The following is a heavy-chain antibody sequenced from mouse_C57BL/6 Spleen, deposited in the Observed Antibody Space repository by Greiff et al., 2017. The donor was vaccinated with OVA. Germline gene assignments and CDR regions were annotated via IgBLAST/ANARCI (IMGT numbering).Heavy chain of an antibody. CDR1: GYTFTSYW. V-gene: IGHV1-55*01. D-gene: IGHD2-12*01. CDR2: IYPGSGST. J-gene: IGHJ4*01. CDR3: ARADDGSYYAMDY. Sequence: QVQLQQPGAELVKPGASVKMSCKASGYTFTSYWITWVKQRPGQGLEWIGDIYPGSGSTNYNEKFKSKATLTVDTSSSTAYMQLSSLTSEDSAVYYGARADDGSYYAMDYWGQGTSVTVSS.